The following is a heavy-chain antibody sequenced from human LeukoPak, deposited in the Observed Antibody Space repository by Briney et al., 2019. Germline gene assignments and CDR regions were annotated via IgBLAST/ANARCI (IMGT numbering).Heavy chain of an antibody. Sequence: PSETLSLTCTVSGGSISSYYWSWIRQPAGKGLEWIGRIDTSGSTNYNPSLKRRVTISADTSRNQFSLKVISVTAADTAVYYCARYTSYYGSGSYLAWFDPWGQGTLVTVSS. CDR3: ARYTSYYGSGSYLAWFDP. CDR1: GGSISSYY. CDR2: IDTSGST. J-gene: IGHJ5*02. D-gene: IGHD3-10*01. V-gene: IGHV4-59*10.